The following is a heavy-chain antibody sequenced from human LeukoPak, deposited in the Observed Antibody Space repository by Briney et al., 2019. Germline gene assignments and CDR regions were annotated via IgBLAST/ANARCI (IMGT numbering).Heavy chain of an antibody. CDR2: FDPEDGET. D-gene: IGHD2-21*02. J-gene: IGHJ6*02. V-gene: IGHV1-24*01. CDR3: ASPAGGDPGIINYYYGMDV. Sequence: GASVKVSCKVSGYTLTELSMHWVRQAPGKGLEWMGGFDPEDGETIYAQKFQGRVTITADESTSTAYMELSSLRSEDTAVYYCASPAGGDPGIINYYYGMDVWGQGTTVTVSS. CDR1: GYTLTELS.